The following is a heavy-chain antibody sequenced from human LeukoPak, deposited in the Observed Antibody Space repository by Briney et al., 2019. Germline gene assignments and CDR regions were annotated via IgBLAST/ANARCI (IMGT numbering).Heavy chain of an antibody. V-gene: IGHV5-51*01. CDR2: IYCEDSDT. CDR1: GFSFSRYW. J-gene: IGHJ4*02. CDR3: ARPTDYGDYEGAGY. D-gene: IGHD4-17*01. Sequence: GESLKISCQGFGFSFSRYWIGWVRQMPGRGLEWMGIIYCEDSDTRYGPSFQGQVTISADRSTSTAYLQWSSLKASDTAMYYCARPTDYGDYEGAGYWGQGTLVTVSS.